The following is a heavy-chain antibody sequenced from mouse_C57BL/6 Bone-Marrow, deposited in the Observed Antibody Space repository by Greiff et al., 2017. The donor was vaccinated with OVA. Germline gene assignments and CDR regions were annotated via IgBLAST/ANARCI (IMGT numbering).Heavy chain of an antibody. J-gene: IGHJ2*01. CDR2: IYPGSGST. V-gene: IGHV1-55*01. Sequence: QVQLQQPGAELVKPGASVKMSCKASGYTFTSYWITWVKQRPGQGLEWIGAIYPGSGSTNYNEKFKSTATLTVDTSSSTAYMQLSSLTSADSAVCNCARTFDDYGSCWDYWGQGTTLTVSS. CDR1: GYTFTSYW. CDR3: ARTFDDYGSCWDY. D-gene: IGHD1-1*01.